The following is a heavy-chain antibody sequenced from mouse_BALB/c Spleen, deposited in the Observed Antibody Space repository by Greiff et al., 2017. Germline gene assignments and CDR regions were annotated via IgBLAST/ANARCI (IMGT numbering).Heavy chain of an antibody. CDR3: AKIYDGYLYAMGY. V-gene: IGHV1-7*01. Sequence: QVQLQQSGAELAKPGASVKMSCKASGYTFTSYWMHWVKQRPGQGLEWIGYINPSTGYTEYNQKFKDKATLTVDKSSSPAYMQLSSPTSEGSAVYYCAKIYDGYLYAMGYWGQGTSVTVSS. D-gene: IGHD2-3*01. CDR1: GYTFTSYW. CDR2: INPSTGYT. J-gene: IGHJ4*01.